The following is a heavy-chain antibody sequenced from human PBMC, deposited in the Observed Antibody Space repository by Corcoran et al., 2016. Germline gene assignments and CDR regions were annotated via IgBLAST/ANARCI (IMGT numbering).Heavy chain of an antibody. J-gene: IGHJ6*02. Sequence: QVQLVQSGAEVKKPGASVKVSCKASGYTFTSYGISWVRQAPGQGLEWMGWISAYNGNTNYAQKLQGSGTMNTDTSTSTAYMELRSLRSDDTAVYYCARVNGDYVINYYYGMDVWGQGTTVTVSS. D-gene: IGHD4-17*01. V-gene: IGHV1-18*01. CDR2: ISAYNGNT. CDR3: ARVNGDYVINYYYGMDV. CDR1: GYTFTSYG.